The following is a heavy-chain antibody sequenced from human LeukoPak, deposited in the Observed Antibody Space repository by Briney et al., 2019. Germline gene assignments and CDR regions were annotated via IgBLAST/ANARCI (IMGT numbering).Heavy chain of an antibody. J-gene: IGHJ6*03. CDR1: GGTFSSYA. CDR2: IIPIFGTA. D-gene: IGHD3-22*01. CDR3: ASASSGNWGGYYYMDV. V-gene: IGHV1-69*06. Sequence: ASVKVSCKASGGTFSSYAISWVRQAPGQGLEWMGGIIPIFGTANYAQKFQGRVTITADKSTSTAYMELSSLRSEDTAVYYCASASSGNWGGYYYMDVWGKGTTVTVSS.